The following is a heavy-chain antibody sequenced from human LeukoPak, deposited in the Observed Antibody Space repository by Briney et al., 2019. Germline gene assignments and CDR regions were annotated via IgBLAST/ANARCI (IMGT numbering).Heavy chain of an antibody. D-gene: IGHD6-13*01. CDR2: IRYDGSDK. J-gene: IGHJ4*02. V-gene: IGHV3-30*02. CDR1: GFTFSSSG. Sequence: PGGSLRLSCAASGFTFSSSGMHWVRQAPGKGPEWLAFIRYDGSDKYYADSVKGRFTISRDNSKNTLFLQMSSLRPEDTAVYYCAKDSSIAAACRLGFDYWGQGTLVTVSS. CDR3: AKDSSIAAACRLGFDY.